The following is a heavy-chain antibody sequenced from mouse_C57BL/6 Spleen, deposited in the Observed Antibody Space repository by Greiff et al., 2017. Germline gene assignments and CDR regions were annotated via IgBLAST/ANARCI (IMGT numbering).Heavy chain of an antibody. V-gene: IGHV1-64*01. CDR2: IHPNSGST. Sequence: QVQLQQPGAELVKPGASVKLSCKASGYTFTSYWMHWVKQRPGQGLEWIGMIHPNSGSTNYNEKFKSKATLTVDKSSSTAYMQLSSLTSADSAVYYCARLGPYYFGSSYETYWGQGTLVTVSA. CDR1: GYTFTSYW. J-gene: IGHJ3*01. CDR3: ARLGPYYFGSSYETY. D-gene: IGHD1-1*01.